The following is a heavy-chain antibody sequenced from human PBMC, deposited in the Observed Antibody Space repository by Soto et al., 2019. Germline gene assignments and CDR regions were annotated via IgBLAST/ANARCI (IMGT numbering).Heavy chain of an antibody. CDR1: GYTFTNYW. V-gene: IGHV5-51*01. D-gene: IGHD4-17*01. CDR3: AASIFYYGMDS. J-gene: IGHJ5*01. CDR2: IYPGDSDT. Sequence: PGESLKISCKGSGYTFTNYWIGWVRQMPGKGPEWMGIIYPGDSDTKYNPSFQGQVTISADKSITTTYLQWSSLKASDTAIYYCAASIFYYGMDSWGQGTLVTVSS.